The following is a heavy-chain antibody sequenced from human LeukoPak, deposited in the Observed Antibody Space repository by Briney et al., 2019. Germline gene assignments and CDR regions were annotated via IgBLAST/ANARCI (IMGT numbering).Heavy chain of an antibody. V-gene: IGHV1-8*01. D-gene: IGHD3-22*01. Sequence: ASVKVSCKASGYTFTSYDINWVRQATGQGLEWMGWMNPNSGNTGYAQKFQGRVTMTRNTSISTAYMELSSLRSEDTAVYYCACVSDDSSGYYLDNWFDPWGQGTLVTVSS. CDR2: MNPNSGNT. J-gene: IGHJ5*02. CDR1: GYTFTSYD. CDR3: ACVSDDSSGYYLDNWFDP.